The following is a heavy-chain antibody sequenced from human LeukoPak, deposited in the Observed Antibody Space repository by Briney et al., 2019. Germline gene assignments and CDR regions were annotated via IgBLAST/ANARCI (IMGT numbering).Heavy chain of an antibody. CDR3: ARDTLGSGAYYLNY. J-gene: IGHJ4*02. Sequence: GGSLRLSCTVSAFTFGDYTMTWVRQAPGKGLEWVGFIRSKTYGGTTEYAASVKGRFTISRDDSRSIAYLHMNSLKTEDTAVYFCARDTLGSGAYYLNYWGRGTPVTVSS. CDR2: IRSKTYGGTT. CDR1: AFTFGDYT. V-gene: IGHV3-49*04. D-gene: IGHD1-26*01.